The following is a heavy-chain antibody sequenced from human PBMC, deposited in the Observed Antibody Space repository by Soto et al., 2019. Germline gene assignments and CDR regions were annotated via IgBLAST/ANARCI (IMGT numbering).Heavy chain of an antibody. D-gene: IGHD2-2*01. CDR2: IYSGGST. Sequence: PGGSLRLSCAASGFTVSSNYMSWVRQAPGKGLEWVSVIYSGGSTYYADSVKGRFTISRDNSKNTLYLQMNSLRAEDTAVYYCASTGTHCSSTSCYPGNYGMDVWGQGTTVTVSS. CDR3: ASTGTHCSSTSCYPGNYGMDV. CDR1: GFTVSSNY. V-gene: IGHV3-53*01. J-gene: IGHJ6*02.